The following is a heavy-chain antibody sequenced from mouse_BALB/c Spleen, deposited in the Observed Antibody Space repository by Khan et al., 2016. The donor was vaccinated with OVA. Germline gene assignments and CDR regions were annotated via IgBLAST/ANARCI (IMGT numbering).Heavy chain of an antibody. CDR3: PSPAYDGYYNY. Sequence: QVQLQQSGPELVRPGVSVKISCKGSGYTFTDYAMYWVKQSHAKSIEWIGLISTYYGNTNYNQKFKGKGTMTVDKSSSTAYMELVRLTSDDYAIYYSPSPAYDGYYNYWGQGTTLTFSS. D-gene: IGHD2-3*01. V-gene: IGHV1S137*01. CDR2: ISTYYGNT. J-gene: IGHJ2*01. CDR1: GYTFTDYA.